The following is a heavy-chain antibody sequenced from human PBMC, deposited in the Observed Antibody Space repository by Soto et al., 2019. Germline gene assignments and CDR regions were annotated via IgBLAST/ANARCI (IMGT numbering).Heavy chain of an antibody. CDR1: GYTFTSYG. D-gene: IGHD2-2*01. J-gene: IGHJ6*03. CDR2: ISAYNGNT. Sequence: ASVKVSCKASGYTFTSYGISWVRQAPGQGLEWMGWISAYNGNTNYAQKLQGRVTMTTDTSTSTAYMELRSLRSDDTAVYYCARGDIVVVPAVPLHEYYYYYYMDVWGKGTTVTVSS. CDR3: ARGDIVVVPAVPLHEYYYYYYMDV. V-gene: IGHV1-18*01.